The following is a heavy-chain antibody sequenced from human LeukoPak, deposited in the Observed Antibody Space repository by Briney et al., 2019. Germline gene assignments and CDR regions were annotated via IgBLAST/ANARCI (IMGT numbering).Heavy chain of an antibody. D-gene: IGHD6-19*01. CDR2: IKGDGTIT. CDR1: GFTFSSYW. V-gene: IGHV3-74*01. J-gene: IGHJ5*02. Sequence: PGGSLRLSCAASGFTFSSYWMHWVRQTPGRGRVWVSRIKGDGTITNYADSVKGRFTISRDNAKNTLYLQMNSLRAEDTAVYYCARLYSSGWYQPWGQGTLVTVSS. CDR3: ARLYSSGWYQP.